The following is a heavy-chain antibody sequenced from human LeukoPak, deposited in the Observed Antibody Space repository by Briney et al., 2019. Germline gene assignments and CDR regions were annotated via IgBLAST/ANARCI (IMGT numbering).Heavy chain of an antibody. J-gene: IGHJ4*02. D-gene: IGHD5-12*01. CDR1: GYTFTGYY. V-gene: IGHV1-2*02. Sequence: APVQVSCKASGYTFTGYYMHWVRQAPGQGLEWMGWINPNSGGTNYAQKFQGRVTMTTDTSISTAYMELSRLRSDDTAVYYCARLYDYSDYWGQGTLVTVSS. CDR2: INPNSGGT. CDR3: ARLYDYSDY.